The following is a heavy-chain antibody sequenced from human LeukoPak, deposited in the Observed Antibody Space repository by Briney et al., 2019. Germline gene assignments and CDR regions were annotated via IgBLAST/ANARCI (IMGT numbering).Heavy chain of an antibody. J-gene: IGHJ4*02. CDR2: MWCDGSNK. Sequence: GGSLRLSCAASGFTFSSYDMHWVRQAPGKGVEGVAVMWCDGSNKYYADCVKGRFTISRDNSKNTLYLQMNSLRAEDTAVYYCARNSALDYWGQGTLVTVSS. D-gene: IGHD2/OR15-2a*01. V-gene: IGHV3-33*01. CDR1: GFTFSSYD. CDR3: ARNSALDY.